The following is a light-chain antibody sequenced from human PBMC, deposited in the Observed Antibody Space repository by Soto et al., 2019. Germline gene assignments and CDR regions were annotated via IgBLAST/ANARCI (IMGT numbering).Light chain of an antibody. CDR2: GAS. CDR3: QQYNKWLWT. V-gene: IGKV3-15*01. Sequence: EIVMTQAPATLSVSPGERATLSCRASQSVSSNLAWYQQKPGQTPRLLIYGASTRATGTPARFSGSGSGTEFILTIGSLQSEDFAAYYCQQYNKWLWTLGQGTKVEI. J-gene: IGKJ1*01. CDR1: QSVSSN.